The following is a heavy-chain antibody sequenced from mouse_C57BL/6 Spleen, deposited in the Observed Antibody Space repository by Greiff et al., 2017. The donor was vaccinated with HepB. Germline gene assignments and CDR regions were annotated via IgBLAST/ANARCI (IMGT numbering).Heavy chain of an antibody. D-gene: IGHD2-4*01. CDR1: GFTFSSYG. CDR2: ISSGGSYT. V-gene: IGHV5-6*01. J-gene: IGHJ3*01. CDR3: ASTGYDEYDGGLFAY. Sequence: EVQGVASGGDLVKPGGSLKLSCAASGFTFSSYGMSWVRQTPDKRLEWVATISSGGSYTYYPDSVMGRFTISRENAKNTLYLQMSSLQSEETAMYYCASTGYDEYDGGLFAYWGQGTLVTVSA.